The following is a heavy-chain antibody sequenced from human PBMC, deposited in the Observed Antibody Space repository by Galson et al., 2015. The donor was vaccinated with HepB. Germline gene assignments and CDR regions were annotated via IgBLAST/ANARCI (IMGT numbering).Heavy chain of an antibody. V-gene: IGHV1-69*13. CDR3: ARERNYDCSSTSCYTSLDY. CDR1: GGTFSSYA. CDR2: IIPIFGTA. J-gene: IGHJ4*02. D-gene: IGHD2-2*02. Sequence: SVKVSCKASGGTFSSYAISWVRQAPGQGLEWMGGIIPIFGTANYAQKFQGRVTITADESTSTAYMELSSLRSEDTAVYYCARERNYDCSSTSCYTSLDYWGQGTLVTVSS.